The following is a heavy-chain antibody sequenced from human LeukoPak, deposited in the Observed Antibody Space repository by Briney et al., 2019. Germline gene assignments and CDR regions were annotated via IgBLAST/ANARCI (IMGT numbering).Heavy chain of an antibody. J-gene: IGHJ5*02. D-gene: IGHD3-3*01. Sequence: PSETLSLTCTVSGYSISSGYYWGWIRQPPGKGLEWIGSIYHSGSTYYNPSLKSRVTISVDTSKNQFSLKLSSVTAADTAVYYCARVAKYYDFWSASSWFDPWGQGTLVTVSS. CDR3: ARVAKYYDFWSASSWFDP. CDR1: GYSISSGYY. CDR2: IYHSGST. V-gene: IGHV4-38-2*02.